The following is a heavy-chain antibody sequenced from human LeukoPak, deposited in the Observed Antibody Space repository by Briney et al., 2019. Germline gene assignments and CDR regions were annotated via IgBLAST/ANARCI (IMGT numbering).Heavy chain of an antibody. CDR2: IIPIFGTA. J-gene: IGHJ4*02. CDR3: ARNVDGTTGADY. D-gene: IGHD1-1*01. Sequence: GASVKVSCKASGYTFTSYYMHWVRQAPGQGLEWMGGIIPIFGTANYAQKFQGRVTITADESTSTAYMELSSLRSEDTAVYYCARNVDGTTGADYWGQGTLVTVSP. V-gene: IGHV1-69*13. CDR1: GYTFTSYY.